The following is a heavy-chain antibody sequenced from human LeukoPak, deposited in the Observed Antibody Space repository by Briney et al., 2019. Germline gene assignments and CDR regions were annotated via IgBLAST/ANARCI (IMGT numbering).Heavy chain of an antibody. CDR2: IYRGGDT. Sequence: GGSLRLSCAAAGFTVGSSYMAWVRQAPGKGLEWVSVIYRGGDTDYADSVKGRFTISRDNSKNTLYLQMNSLRVEDTAVYYCARDWAFWGQGTLVTVSS. D-gene: IGHD3-16*01. J-gene: IGHJ4*02. V-gene: IGHV3-53*01. CDR3: ARDWAF. CDR1: GFTVGSSY.